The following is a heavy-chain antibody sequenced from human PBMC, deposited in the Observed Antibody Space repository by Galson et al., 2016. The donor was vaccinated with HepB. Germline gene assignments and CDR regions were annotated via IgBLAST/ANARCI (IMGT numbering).Heavy chain of an antibody. CDR1: GGSISNYY. CDR2: IYYTGST. D-gene: IGHD6-13*01. CDR3: ARLTRRSAAWYEDS. V-gene: IGHV4-59*12. Sequence: ETLSLTCTVSGGSISNYYWNWIRQPPGKGLEWIGYIYYTGSTSYNPSLQSRVTISEDTSKNRPALKMSSVTAADTAVYFCARLTRRSAAWYEDSWGQGTLVSVSS. J-gene: IGHJ4*02.